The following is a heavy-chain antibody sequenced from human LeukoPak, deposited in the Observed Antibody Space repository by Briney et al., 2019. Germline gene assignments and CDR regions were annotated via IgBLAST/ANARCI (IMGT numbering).Heavy chain of an antibody. V-gene: IGHV7-4-1*02. CDR1: GYTFTSYA. CDR3: ARGESEWHGGNPSHYYYYYYMDV. J-gene: IGHJ6*03. D-gene: IGHD4-23*01. CDR2: INTNTGNP. Sequence: ASVKVSCKASGYTFTSYAMNWVRQAPGQGLEWMGWINTNTGNPTYAQGFTGRFVFSLDTSVSTAYLQISSLKAEDTAVYYCARGESEWHGGNPSHYYYYYYMDVWGKGTTVTVSS.